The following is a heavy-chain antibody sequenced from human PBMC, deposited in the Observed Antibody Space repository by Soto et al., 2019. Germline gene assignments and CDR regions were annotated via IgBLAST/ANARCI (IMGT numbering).Heavy chain of an antibody. D-gene: IGHD3-16*01. Sequence: SETLSLTCTVSGGSTSSGGYYWSWIRQHPGKGLEWIGYIYYSGSTYYNPSLKSRVTISVDTSKNQFSLKLSSVTAADTAVYYCARDKADMITFGGVHWFDPWGQGTLVTVSS. CDR2: IYYSGST. CDR3: ARDKADMITFGGVHWFDP. V-gene: IGHV4-31*03. CDR1: GGSTSSGGYY. J-gene: IGHJ5*02.